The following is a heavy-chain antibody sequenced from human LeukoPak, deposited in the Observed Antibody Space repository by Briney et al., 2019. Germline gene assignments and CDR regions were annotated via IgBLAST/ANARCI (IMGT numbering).Heavy chain of an antibody. Sequence: PGGSLRLSCAASGFTFSSYWMSWVRQAPGKGLEWVANIKQDGSEKYYVDSVKGRFTISRDNAKNSLYLQMNSLRAEDTAVYYCARDRSGSYLDYFDYWGQGTLVTVSS. CDR3: ARDRSGSYLDYFDY. V-gene: IGHV3-7*01. D-gene: IGHD1-26*01. CDR1: GFTFSSYW. J-gene: IGHJ4*02. CDR2: IKQDGSEK.